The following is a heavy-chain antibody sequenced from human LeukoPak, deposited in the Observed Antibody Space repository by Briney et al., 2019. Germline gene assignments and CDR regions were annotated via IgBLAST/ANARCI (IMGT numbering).Heavy chain of an antibody. CDR3: ARGFSGSYIDY. J-gene: IGHJ4*02. CDR1: GFTFSSYA. Sequence: GGSLRPSCAASGFTFSSYAMHWVRQAPGKGLEWVAVISYDGSNKYYADSVKGRFIISRDNSKNTLYLQMNSLRAEDTAVYYCARGFSGSYIDYWGQGTLVTVSS. V-gene: IGHV3-30-3*01. D-gene: IGHD1-26*01. CDR2: ISYDGSNK.